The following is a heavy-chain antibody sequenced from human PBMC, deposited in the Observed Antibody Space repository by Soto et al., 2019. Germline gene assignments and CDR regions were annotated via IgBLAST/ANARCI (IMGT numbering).Heavy chain of an antibody. CDR2: MNPGSGDT. CDR3: ERMASFGSLNWFDP. CDR1: GYTFTNND. V-gene: IGHV1-8*01. J-gene: IGHJ5*02. D-gene: IGHD3-10*01. Sequence: ASVKVSWKASGYTFTNNDVTWVRHATGQGREWRGWMNPGSGDTGRAQKVQGRVTMTRNISIATAYMELSSLRSEDTAIYYCERMASFGSLNWFDPWGQGTLVTVSS.